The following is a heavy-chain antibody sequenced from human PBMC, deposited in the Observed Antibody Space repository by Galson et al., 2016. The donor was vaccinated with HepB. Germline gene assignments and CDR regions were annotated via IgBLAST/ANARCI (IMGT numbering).Heavy chain of an antibody. J-gene: IGHJ4*02. V-gene: IGHV3-48*04. D-gene: IGHD6-6*01. Sequence: SLRLSCAASGFTFSSYSMNWVRQAPGKGLEWISYIGSSSATIFYADSVKGRFTISRDDAKNSLYLQMTSLRAEDTAVYYCARDFSPLTPPPRMYIAARNPFDSWGLGTLVTVSS. CDR3: ARDFSPLTPPPRMYIAARNPFDS. CDR1: GFTFSSYS. CDR2: IGSSSATI.